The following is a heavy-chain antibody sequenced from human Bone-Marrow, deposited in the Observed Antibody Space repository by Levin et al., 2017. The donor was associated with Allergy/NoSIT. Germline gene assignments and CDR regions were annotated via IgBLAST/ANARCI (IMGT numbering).Heavy chain of an antibody. Sequence: PGESLKISCAASGFTFRGYGMHWVRQAPGKGLEWVALISNDGSNNHYADSVKGRFTISRDNSKNTMNLQMNSLRAEDTAVYYCAKDWRWNLPNYGMNVWGQGITVTVSS. CDR3: AKDWRWNLPNYGMNV. D-gene: IGHD1-1*01. J-gene: IGHJ6*02. CDR1: GFTFRGYG. V-gene: IGHV3-30*18. CDR2: ISNDGSNN.